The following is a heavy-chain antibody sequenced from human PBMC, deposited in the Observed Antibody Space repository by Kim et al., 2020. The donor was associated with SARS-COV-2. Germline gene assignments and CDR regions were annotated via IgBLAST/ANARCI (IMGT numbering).Heavy chain of an antibody. CDR3: ARTQPTTIFRVVTLSTYMDV. D-gene: IGHD3-3*01. CDR2: IYYSGST. Sequence: SETLSLTCTVSGGSISSYYWSWIRQPPGKGLEWIGYIYYSGSTNYNPSLKSRVTISVDTSKNQFSLKLSSVTAADTAVYYCARTQPTTIFRVVTLSTYMDVWGKGTTVTVSS. J-gene: IGHJ6*03. V-gene: IGHV4-59*08. CDR1: GGSISSYY.